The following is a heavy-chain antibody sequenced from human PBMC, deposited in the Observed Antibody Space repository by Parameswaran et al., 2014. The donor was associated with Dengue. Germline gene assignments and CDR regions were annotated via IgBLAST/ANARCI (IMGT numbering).Heavy chain of an antibody. J-gene: IGHJ6*03. CDR2: IWYDGSNK. D-gene: IGHD3-10*01. V-gene: IGHV3-33*01. Sequence: WIRQPPGKGLEWVAVIWYDGSNKYYADSVKGRFTISRDNSKNTLYLQMNSLRAEDTAVYYCARAPTMVRGVINYYYYMDVWGKGTTVTVSS. CDR3: ARAPTMVRGVINYYYYMDV.